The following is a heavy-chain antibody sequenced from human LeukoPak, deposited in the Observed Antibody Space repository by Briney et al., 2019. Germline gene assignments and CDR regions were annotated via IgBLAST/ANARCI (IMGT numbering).Heavy chain of an antibody. CDR1: EYTFTAYY. CDR2: IDPSSGAT. J-gene: IGHJ4*02. D-gene: IGHD1-7*01. CDR3: ARVRYNWNYVYFEY. Sequence: ASVKVSCKTSEYTFTAYYIHWVRQAPGLGLEWMGWIDPSSGATYCAQKFQGRVTMTRDTSTDTAYMDLSRLRSDDTAIYYCARVRYNWNYVYFEYWGQGTLLTVSS. V-gene: IGHV1-2*02.